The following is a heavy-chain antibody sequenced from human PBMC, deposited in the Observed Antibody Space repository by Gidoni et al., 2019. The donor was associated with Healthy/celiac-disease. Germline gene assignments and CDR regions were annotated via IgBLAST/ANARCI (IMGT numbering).Heavy chain of an antibody. Sequence: EVQLVESGGGLVQPGGSLRLSCSASAFTFSGYAMHGVRQAPGKGLEYVSAISSNGGSTYYADSVKGRFTISRDNSKNTLYLQMSSLRAEDTAVYYCVKARVKWFGVYHASNNWFDPWGQGTLVTVSS. CDR2: ISSNGGST. V-gene: IGHV3-64D*09. CDR1: AFTFSGYA. CDR3: VKARVKWFGVYHASNNWFDP. J-gene: IGHJ5*02. D-gene: IGHD3-10*01.